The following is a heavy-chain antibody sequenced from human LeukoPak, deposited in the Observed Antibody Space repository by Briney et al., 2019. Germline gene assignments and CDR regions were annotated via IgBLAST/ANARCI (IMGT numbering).Heavy chain of an antibody. CDR3: ARPGLRDYFFDY. Sequence: PSQTLSLTCTVSGGSITINSYYWGWIRQPPGKGLEWIGSIYYTGSTNYNPSLKSRVTMSQDTSKNQFSLKLTSVTAADTAVYYCARPGLRDYFFDYWGQGILVTVSS. CDR2: IYYTGST. D-gene: IGHD1-1*01. CDR1: GGSITINSYY. J-gene: IGHJ4*02. V-gene: IGHV4-39*01.